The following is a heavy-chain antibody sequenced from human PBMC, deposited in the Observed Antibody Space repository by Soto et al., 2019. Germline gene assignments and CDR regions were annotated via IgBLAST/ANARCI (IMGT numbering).Heavy chain of an antibody. CDR3: AQTYSSSSPGNWFDP. D-gene: IGHD6-6*01. Sequence: SETLSLTCTVSGGSISSSSYYWGWIRQPPGKGLEWIGSIYYSGSTYYNPSLKSRVTISVDTSKDQFSLKLSSVTAADTAVYYCAQTYSSSSPGNWFDPWGQGTLVTVSS. V-gene: IGHV4-39*01. CDR1: GGSISSSSYY. J-gene: IGHJ5*02. CDR2: IYYSGST.